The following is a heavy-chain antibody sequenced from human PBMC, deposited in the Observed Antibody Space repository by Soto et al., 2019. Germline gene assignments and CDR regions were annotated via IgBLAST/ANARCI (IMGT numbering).Heavy chain of an antibody. CDR1: GGTFSSYT. V-gene: IGHV1-69*04. Sequence: KQIWASVKVSCKASGGTFSSYTISWVRQAPGQGLEWMGRIIPILGIANYAQKFQGRVTITANKSTSTAYMELSSLRSEDTAVYYCARDDGAWGNQLRFDYWGQGTLVTVSS. CDR2: IIPILGIA. J-gene: IGHJ4*02. D-gene: IGHD2-2*01. CDR3: ARDDGAWGNQLRFDY.